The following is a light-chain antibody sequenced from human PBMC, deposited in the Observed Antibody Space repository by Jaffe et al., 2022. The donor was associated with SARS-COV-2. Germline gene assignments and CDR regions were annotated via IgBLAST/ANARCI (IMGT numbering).Light chain of an antibody. CDR1: RSDVGSYDL. V-gene: IGLV2-23*01. Sequence: QSALTQPASVSGSPGQSITISCTGTRSDVGSYDLVSWYQQHPGKAPKLMIYEGSKRPSGVSNRFSGSKSGNTASLTISGLQAEDEADYYCCSYAGSSTHVFGTGTKVTVL. J-gene: IGLJ1*01. CDR3: CSYAGSSTHV. CDR2: EGS.